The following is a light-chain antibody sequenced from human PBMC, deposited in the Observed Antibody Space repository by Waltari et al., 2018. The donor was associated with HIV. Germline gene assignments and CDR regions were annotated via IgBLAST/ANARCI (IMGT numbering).Light chain of an antibody. CDR2: EGI. CDR1: SSDVGSYTL. J-gene: IGLJ3*02. Sequence: QSALTQPASVSGSPGQSATIPCTGSSSDVGSYTLASRHQQHPGKAPKLMIFEGINRPSGVSNRFSGSKSGNTASLTISGLQAEDESDYYCCSYAGSSNWVFGGVTKLTVL. CDR3: CSYAGSSNWV. V-gene: IGLV2-23*01.